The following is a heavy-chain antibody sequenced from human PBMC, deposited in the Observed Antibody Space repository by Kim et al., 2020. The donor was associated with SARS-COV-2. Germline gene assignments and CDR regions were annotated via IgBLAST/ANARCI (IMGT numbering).Heavy chain of an antibody. J-gene: IGHJ3*02. Sequence: RVTISIDTSKNQFSLKLSSVTAADTAVYYCARATGDYIWGSYRSGDAFDIWGQGTMVTVSS. D-gene: IGHD3-16*02. V-gene: IGHV4-59*01. CDR3: ARATGDYIWGSYRSGDAFDI.